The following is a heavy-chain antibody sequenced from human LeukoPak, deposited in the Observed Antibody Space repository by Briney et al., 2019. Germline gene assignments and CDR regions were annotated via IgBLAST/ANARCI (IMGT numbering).Heavy chain of an antibody. V-gene: IGHV1-46*01. CDR1: GYTFTSYY. D-gene: IGHD5-18*01. Sequence: ASVKVSCKASGYTFTSYYMHWVRQAPGQGLEWMGIINPSGVSTSYAQNFQGRVTLTRDMSTSTVYMELSSLRSEDTAVYYCARVGYSYGSDYYYYYYMDVWGKGTTVTVSS. CDR3: ARVGYSYGSDYYYYYYMDV. J-gene: IGHJ6*03. CDR2: INPSGVST.